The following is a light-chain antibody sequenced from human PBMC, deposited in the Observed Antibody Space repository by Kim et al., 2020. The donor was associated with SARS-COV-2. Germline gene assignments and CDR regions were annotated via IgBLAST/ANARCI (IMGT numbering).Light chain of an antibody. J-gene: IGKJ1*01. CDR3: QQRSNWPPAT. CDR2: DAS. CDR1: QSVSSY. V-gene: IGKV3-11*01. Sequence: SPGERAALSFRASQSVSSYLAWYQQKPGQAPRLLIYDASNRATGIPARFSGSGSGTDSTLTISSLEPEDFAVYYCQQRSNWPPATFGQGTKVDIK.